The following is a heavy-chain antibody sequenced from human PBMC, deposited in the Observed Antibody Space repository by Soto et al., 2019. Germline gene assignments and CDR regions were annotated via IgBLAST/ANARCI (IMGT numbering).Heavy chain of an antibody. CDR3: ARDYYYGSGSYQVADY. V-gene: IGHV3-33*01. CDR1: GFTFSSYG. Sequence: GGSLRLSCAASGFTFSSYGMHWVRQAPGKGLEWVAVIWYDGSNKYYADSVKGRFTISRDNSKNTLYLQMNSLRAEDTAVYYCARDYYYGSGSYQVADYWGQGTLVTVSS. J-gene: IGHJ4*02. CDR2: IWYDGSNK. D-gene: IGHD3-10*01.